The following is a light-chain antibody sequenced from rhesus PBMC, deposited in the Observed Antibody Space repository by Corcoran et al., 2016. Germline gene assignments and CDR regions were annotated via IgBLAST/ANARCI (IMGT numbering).Light chain of an antibody. Sequence: EIVLTQSPATLSLSPGERATLSCRASQSVSRSLAWYKQNPGQTPWLLIYVSSTRADGIPARFSGSGSGTDFTLTISNLEPEDVRIYYCQQYGDWPWTFGQGTKVDIK. J-gene: IGKJ1*01. CDR3: QQYGDWPWT. CDR2: VSS. CDR1: QSVSRS. V-gene: IGKV3-35*01.